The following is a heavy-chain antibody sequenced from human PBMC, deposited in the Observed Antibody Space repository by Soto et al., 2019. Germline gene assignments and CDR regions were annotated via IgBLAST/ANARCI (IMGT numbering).Heavy chain of an antibody. D-gene: IGHD4-17*01. CDR3: ARKAYGDWNPQMYYFDY. CDR1: GYTFTSYG. Sequence: ASVKVSCKASGYTFTSYGISWVRQAPGQGLEWMGWISAYNGNTNYAQKLQGRVTMTTDTSTSTAYMELRSLRSDDTAVYYCARKAYGDWNPQMYYFDYWGQGTLVTVSS. J-gene: IGHJ4*02. CDR2: ISAYNGNT. V-gene: IGHV1-18*01.